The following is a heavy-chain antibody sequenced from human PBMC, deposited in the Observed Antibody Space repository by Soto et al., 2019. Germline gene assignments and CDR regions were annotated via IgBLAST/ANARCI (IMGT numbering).Heavy chain of an antibody. CDR3: AKCMTTVTTFPFDI. J-gene: IGHJ3*02. CDR1: GFTFSSYA. Sequence: EVQLLESGRGLVHPGGSLRLSCAASGFTFSSYAMSWVRQAPGKGLEWVSAISGSGVGTYYADSVKGRFTISRDNSKNTLYLQMNSLRAEDTAVYYCAKCMTTVTTFPFDIWGQGTMVSVSS. V-gene: IGHV3-23*01. D-gene: IGHD4-17*01. CDR2: ISGSGVGT.